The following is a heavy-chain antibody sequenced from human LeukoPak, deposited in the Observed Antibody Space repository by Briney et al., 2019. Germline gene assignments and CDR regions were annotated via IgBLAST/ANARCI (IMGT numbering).Heavy chain of an antibody. V-gene: IGHV4-59*01. CDR1: GVSISTYY. J-gene: IGHJ6*03. CDR3: ARTEESGYSYRYFGYYYYMDV. CDR2: IYYSGST. D-gene: IGHD5-18*01. Sequence: SETLSLTCTVSGVSISTYYWSWIRQPPGKGLEWIGYIYYSGSTHYNPSLKSRVTISVDTSKNQFSLKLSSVTAADTAVYYCARTEESGYSYRYFGYYYYMDVGGKGTTVTVSS.